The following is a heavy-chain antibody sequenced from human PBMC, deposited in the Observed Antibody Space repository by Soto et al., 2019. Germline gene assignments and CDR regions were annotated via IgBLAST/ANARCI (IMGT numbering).Heavy chain of an antibody. V-gene: IGHV4-59*01. Sequence: SETLSLTCTVSGGSISSYYWSWIRQPPGKGLEWIGYIYYSGSTNYNPSLKSRVTISVDTSKNQFSLKLTSVTAADTAVYYCARGGGVGATFDFWGQGPQVTVSS. J-gene: IGHJ4*02. CDR3: ARGGGVGATFDF. D-gene: IGHD1-26*01. CDR1: GGSISSYY. CDR2: IYYSGST.